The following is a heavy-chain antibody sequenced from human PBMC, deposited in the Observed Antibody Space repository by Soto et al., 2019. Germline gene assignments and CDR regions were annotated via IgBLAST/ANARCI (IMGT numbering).Heavy chain of an antibody. CDR3: AREEWLVLSGQFDP. D-gene: IGHD6-19*01. Sequence: GGSLRLSCAASGFTFSSYWMSWVRQAPGKGLEWVANIKQDGSEKYYVDSVKGRFTISRDNARNSLYLQMNSLRAEDTAVYYCAREEWLVLSGQFDPWGQGTLVTVSS. CDR1: GFTFSSYW. V-gene: IGHV3-7*05. CDR2: IKQDGSEK. J-gene: IGHJ5*02.